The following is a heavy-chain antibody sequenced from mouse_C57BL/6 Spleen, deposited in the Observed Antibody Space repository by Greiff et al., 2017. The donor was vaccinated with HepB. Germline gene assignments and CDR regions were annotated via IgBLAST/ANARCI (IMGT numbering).Heavy chain of an antibody. D-gene: IGHD1-1*01. V-gene: IGHV14-4*01. CDR2: IDPENGDT. CDR1: GFNIKDDY. CDR3: TEGSYGSSAWFAY. J-gene: IGHJ3*01. Sequence: EVQLQESGAELVRPGASVKLSCTASGFNIKDDYMHWVKQRPEQGLEWIGWIDPENGDTEYASKFQGKATITADTSSNTAYLQLSSLTSEDTAVYYCTEGSYGSSAWFAYWGQGTLVTVSA.